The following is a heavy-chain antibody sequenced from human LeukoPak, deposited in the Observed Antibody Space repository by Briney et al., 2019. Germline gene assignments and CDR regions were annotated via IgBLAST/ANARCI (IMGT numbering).Heavy chain of an antibody. CDR3: TRDGFLIAGSRFDD. Sequence: SETLSLTCTVSGYSISDGYYWGWIRQPPGKGLEWIGSLRHRGSTYYNPSLKSRVTTSVDTSKNQIFLKLSSVTAADTAVYYCTRDGFLIAGSRFDDWGQGTLVTVTS. CDR1: GYSISDGYY. J-gene: IGHJ4*02. V-gene: IGHV4-38-2*02. CDR2: LRHRGST. D-gene: IGHD6-13*01.